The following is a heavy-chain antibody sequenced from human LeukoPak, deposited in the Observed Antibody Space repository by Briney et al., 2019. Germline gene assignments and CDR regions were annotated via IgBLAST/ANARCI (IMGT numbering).Heavy chain of an antibody. J-gene: IGHJ4*02. CDR1: GYSFTSYY. D-gene: IGHD5-18*01. CDR3: ARDVGTAMVKKIVGYYFDY. V-gene: IGHV1-46*01. Sequence: ASVKVSCKASGYSFTSYYMHWVRQAPGQGLEWMGIINPGGGSTSYAQKFQGRVTRTRDMSTSTVYMELSSLRSEDTAVYYCARDVGTAMVKKIVGYYFDYWGQGTLVTVSS. CDR2: INPGGGST.